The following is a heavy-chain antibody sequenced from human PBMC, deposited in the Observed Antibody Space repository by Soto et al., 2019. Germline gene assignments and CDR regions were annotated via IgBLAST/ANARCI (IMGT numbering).Heavy chain of an antibody. V-gene: IGHV1-69*08. CDR2: IIPILGIA. J-gene: IGHJ4*02. D-gene: IGHD1-26*01. CDR1: GGTFSSYT. Sequence: QVQLVQSGAEVKKPGSSVKVSCKASGGTFSSYTISWVRQAPGQGLEWMGRIIPILGIANYAQKFQGRVTITADKXXSXAFXELSSLRSEDTAVYYCAREPVEGYSGSPKPPGPNYWGQGTLVTVSS. CDR3: AREPVEGYSGSPKPPGPNY.